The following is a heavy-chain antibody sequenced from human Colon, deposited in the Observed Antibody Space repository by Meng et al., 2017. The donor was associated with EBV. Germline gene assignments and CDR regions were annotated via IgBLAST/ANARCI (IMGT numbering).Heavy chain of an antibody. CDR2: IYYSGST. V-gene: IGHV4-31*03. CDR1: GGSVGIGGYY. J-gene: IGHJ4*02. CDR3: ARVSSGWDYFDY. Sequence: VPGRWKPPHTLSPTCNVSGGSVGIGGYYWTWIRQHPGKCLEWFGHIYYSGSTFYNPSLKGRVIISIDTSKNQFSLNLRSVTAADTAVYYCARVSSGWDYFDYWGQGTLVTVSS. D-gene: IGHD6-19*01.